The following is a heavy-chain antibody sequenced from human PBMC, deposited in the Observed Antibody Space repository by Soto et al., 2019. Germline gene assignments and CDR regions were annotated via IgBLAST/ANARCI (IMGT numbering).Heavy chain of an antibody. J-gene: IGHJ3*02. CDR1: GFTFSSYG. Sequence: VQLLESGGGVVQPGGSLRLSCVASGFTFSSYGMHWVRQAPGKGLEWVAVIWYDGSNKYYADSVKGRFTISRDNSKNTLYLQMNSLRAEDTAVYYCARESYDSSGYYYIGAAFDIWGQGTMVTVSS. D-gene: IGHD3-22*01. V-gene: IGHV3-33*08. CDR3: ARESYDSSGYYYIGAAFDI. CDR2: IWYDGSNK.